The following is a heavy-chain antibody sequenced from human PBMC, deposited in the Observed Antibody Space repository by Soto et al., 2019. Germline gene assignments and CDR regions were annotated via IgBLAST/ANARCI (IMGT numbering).Heavy chain of an antibody. CDR1: GFTFRAYW. CDR3: ARRREGTGRTLDY. D-gene: IGHD1-1*01. Sequence: EVHLVESGGGLVQRGGSLRLSCAASGFTFRAYWMSWVSQAPGKGLEWVANIDQDGSGKYYVDSVRGRFTISRDNAHNSLYLQTNSLRDEDTAVYFCARRREGTGRTLDYWGQGTLVTVSS. J-gene: IGHJ4*02. V-gene: IGHV3-7*05. CDR2: IDQDGSGK.